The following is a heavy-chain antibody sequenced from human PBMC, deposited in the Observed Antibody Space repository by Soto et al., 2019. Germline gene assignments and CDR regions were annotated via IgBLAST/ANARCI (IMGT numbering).Heavy chain of an antibody. CDR2: IKQDGSGK. Sequence: EVLLVESGGGVVQPGGSLRLSCAASGFTFNSYWMSWVRQAPGKGLGWVANIKQDGSGKYYVDSVEGRFTISRDNAKNSLYLQMNSLRAEGTAVYYCARLGGVADLDYWGQGTLVTVSS. D-gene: IGHD6-19*01. J-gene: IGHJ4*02. V-gene: IGHV3-7*01. CDR3: ARLGGVADLDY. CDR1: GFTFNSYW.